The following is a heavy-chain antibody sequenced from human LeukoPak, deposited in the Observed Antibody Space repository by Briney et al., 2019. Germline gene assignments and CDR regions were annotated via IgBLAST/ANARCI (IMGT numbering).Heavy chain of an antibody. D-gene: IGHD2-15*01. J-gene: IGHJ4*02. CDR1: GGSFSGYY. CDR2: IYTSGST. V-gene: IGHV4-4*07. CDR3: ARDHSITQFDY. Sequence: SETLSLTCAVYGGSFSGYYWSWIRQPAGKGLEWIGRIYTSGSTNYNPSLKSRVTISVDTSKNQFSLKLSSVTAADTAVYYCARDHSITQFDYWGQGTLVTVSS.